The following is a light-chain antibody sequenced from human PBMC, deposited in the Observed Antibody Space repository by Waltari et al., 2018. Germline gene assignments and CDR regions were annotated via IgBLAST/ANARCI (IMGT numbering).Light chain of an antibody. CDR3: SSYTSSNTLV. J-gene: IGLJ2*01. Sequence: QSALTQPASVSGSPGQSIPLSCTGPSSDVGGYNYVSWYQQHPDKAPKLMFFEVSNRPSGVSNLFSGSKSGNTASLTISGLQAEDEADYYCSSYTSSNTLVFGGGTKLTVL. V-gene: IGLV2-14*03. CDR2: EVS. CDR1: SSDVGGYNY.